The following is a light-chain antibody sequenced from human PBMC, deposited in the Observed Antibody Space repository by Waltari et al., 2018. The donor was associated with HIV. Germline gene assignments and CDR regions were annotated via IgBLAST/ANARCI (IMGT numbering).Light chain of an antibody. V-gene: IGLV2-14*03. CDR3: TSYASSSSLL. CDR2: DID. Sequence: QSALTQPRSVSGSPGQSVTISCTGRTNDIGGYNYVSWYQQHPGKVPKLMIYDIDKRPSGVSNRFSGSKSGNTASLTISGLQAEDEADYYCTSYASSSSLLFGGGTKLTVL. J-gene: IGLJ2*01. CDR1: TNDIGGYNY.